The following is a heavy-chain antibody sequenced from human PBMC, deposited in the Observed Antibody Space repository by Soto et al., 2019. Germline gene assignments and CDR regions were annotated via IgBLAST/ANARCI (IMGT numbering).Heavy chain of an antibody. V-gene: IGHV3-66*01. Sequence: EVQLVESGGGLVQPGGSLRLSCAASGFTVSSNYMSWVRQAPGKGLEWVSVIYSGGSTYYADSVKGRFTISRDNSKNTLYLQMNSLRAEDTAVYYCARDYSNYLGLYYYYGMDVWGQGTTVTVSS. CDR2: IYSGGST. D-gene: IGHD4-4*01. J-gene: IGHJ6*02. CDR1: GFTVSSNY. CDR3: ARDYSNYLGLYYYYGMDV.